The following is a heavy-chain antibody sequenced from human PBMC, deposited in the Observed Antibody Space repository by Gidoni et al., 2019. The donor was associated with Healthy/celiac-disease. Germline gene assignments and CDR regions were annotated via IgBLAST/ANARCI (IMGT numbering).Heavy chain of an antibody. Sequence: QVQLQQWGAGLLKPSETLSLTCAVYGGSFSGYYWIWIRQPSGKGLEWIGEINHSGSTNNNPSLKRRVTISVDTSKNQFSLKLSSVTAADTAVYYCARDTNAKRCIEDAYYYYGMDVWGQGTTVTVSS. D-gene: IGHD1-1*01. CDR3: ARDTNAKRCIEDAYYYYGMDV. V-gene: IGHV4-34*01. CDR1: GGSFSGYY. CDR2: INHSGST. J-gene: IGHJ6*02.